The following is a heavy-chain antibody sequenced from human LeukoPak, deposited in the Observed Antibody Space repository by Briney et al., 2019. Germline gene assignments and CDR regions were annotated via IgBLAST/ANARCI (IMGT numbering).Heavy chain of an antibody. J-gene: IGHJ3*02. CDR1: GGSFSGYY. Sequence: SETLSLTCAVYGGSFSGYYWSWIRQPPGKGLEWIGEINHSGSTNYNPSLKSRVTISVDTPKNQFSLKLSSVTAADTAVYYCARYRIAVAGTGRIDDAFDIWGQGTMVTVSS. CDR2: INHSGST. V-gene: IGHV4-34*01. D-gene: IGHD6-19*01. CDR3: ARYRIAVAGTGRIDDAFDI.